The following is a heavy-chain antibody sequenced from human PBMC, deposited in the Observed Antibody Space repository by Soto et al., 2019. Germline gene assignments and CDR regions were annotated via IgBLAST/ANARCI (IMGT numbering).Heavy chain of an antibody. CDR1: GFTFSSYG. CDR2: ISYDGSNK. Sequence: GGSLRLSCAASGFTFSSYGMHWVRQAPGKGLEWVAVISYDGSNKYYADSVKGRFTISRDNSKNTLYLQMNSLRAEDTAVYYCAKGDRVPAAIPNWFDPWGQVTLVTVSS. D-gene: IGHD2-2*02. J-gene: IGHJ5*02. CDR3: AKGDRVPAAIPNWFDP. V-gene: IGHV3-30*18.